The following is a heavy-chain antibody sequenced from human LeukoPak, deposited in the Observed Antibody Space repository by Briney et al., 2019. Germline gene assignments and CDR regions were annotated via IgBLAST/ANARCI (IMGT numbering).Heavy chain of an antibody. CDR1: GFIFSSYS. Sequence: PGGSLRLPCAAPGFIFSSYSMNWVRPAPGKGLEGVSYISRRSSTIYYADSVKGRFTISRDNAKKSLYLQINTLRPEDTAVYFCARGPGGAFDFWGHGAMVTVSS. CDR2: ISRRSSTI. CDR3: ARGPGGAFDF. J-gene: IGHJ3*01. V-gene: IGHV3-48*01. D-gene: IGHD1-1*01.